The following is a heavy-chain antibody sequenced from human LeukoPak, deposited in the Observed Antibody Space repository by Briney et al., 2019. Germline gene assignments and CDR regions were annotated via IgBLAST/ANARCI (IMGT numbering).Heavy chain of an antibody. CDR1: GYTFTGYY. D-gene: IGHD2-2*01. Sequence: GASVKVSCKASGYTFTGYYMHWVRQAPGQGLEWMGRINPNSGGTNYAQKFQGRVTMTRDTSISTAYMELSSLRSEDTAVYYCAREYCSSISCDMDVWGQGTPVTVSS. V-gene: IGHV1-2*06. J-gene: IGHJ6*02. CDR3: AREYCSSISCDMDV. CDR2: INPNSGGT.